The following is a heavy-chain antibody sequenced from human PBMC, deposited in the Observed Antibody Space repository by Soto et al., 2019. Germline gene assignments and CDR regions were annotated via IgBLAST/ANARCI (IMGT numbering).Heavy chain of an antibody. V-gene: IGHV3-23*01. D-gene: IGHD3-10*01. CDR1: GFTFSSYA. Sequence: EVQLLESGGGLVQPGGSLRLSCAASGFTFSSYAMSWVRQAPGKGLEWVSAISGSGGSTYYADSVKGRFTISRDNSKNTLYLQMNSLRAEDTAVYYCAKDLMVRKPYYYYYMDVWGKGTTVTVSS. J-gene: IGHJ6*03. CDR2: ISGSGGST. CDR3: AKDLMVRKPYYYYYMDV.